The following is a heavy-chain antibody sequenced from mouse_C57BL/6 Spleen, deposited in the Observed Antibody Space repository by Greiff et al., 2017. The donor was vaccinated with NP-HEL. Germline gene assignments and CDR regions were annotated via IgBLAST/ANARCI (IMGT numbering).Heavy chain of an antibody. V-gene: IGHV1-78*01. D-gene: IGHD1-1*01. Sequence: VQLQQSDAELVKPGASVKISCKVSGYTFTDHTIHWMKQRPEQGLEWIGYIYPRDGSTKYNEKFKGKATLTADKSSSTAYMQLNSRTSADSAVYFCARHYGSSLYAMDYWGQGTSVTVSS. CDR2: IYPRDGST. CDR3: ARHYGSSLYAMDY. J-gene: IGHJ4*01. CDR1: GYTFTDHT.